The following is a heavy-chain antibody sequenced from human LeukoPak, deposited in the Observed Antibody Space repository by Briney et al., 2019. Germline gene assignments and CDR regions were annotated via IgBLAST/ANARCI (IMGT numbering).Heavy chain of an antibody. J-gene: IGHJ6*03. D-gene: IGHD6-19*01. Sequence: GASVKVSCKASGGTFSSYTISWVRQAPGQGLEWMGRIIPILGIANYAQKFQGRVTITADKSTSTAYMELSSLRSEDTAVYYCARGGAGQWLVPDYYYYYYMDVWGKGTTVTVSS. CDR3: ARGGAGQWLVPDYYYYYYMDV. V-gene: IGHV1-69*02. CDR2: IIPILGIA. CDR1: GGTFSSYT.